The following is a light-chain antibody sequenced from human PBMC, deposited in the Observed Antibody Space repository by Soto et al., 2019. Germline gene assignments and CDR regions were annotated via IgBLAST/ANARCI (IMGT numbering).Light chain of an antibody. CDR2: EVS. J-gene: IGLJ1*01. Sequence: QSALTQPASVSGSPGQSITISCTGTSSDVGGYNYVSWYQQHPGKAPKLMIYEVSNRPSGVSNRFSGSKSGNTASLTVSGLQAEDEADYYCSSYAGSNNFGVSGTGTKVTVL. CDR3: SSYAGSNNFGV. V-gene: IGLV2-14*01. CDR1: SSDVGGYNY.